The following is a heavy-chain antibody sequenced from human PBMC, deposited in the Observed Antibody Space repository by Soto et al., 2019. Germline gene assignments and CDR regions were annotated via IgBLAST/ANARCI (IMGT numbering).Heavy chain of an antibody. Sequence: ASVKVSCKASGYTFGTNDSAWVRQATGQGLEWMGWMNPNNGNAGFAQQFRGRVTMTRNTSITTAYMELSSLRTDDTAVYYCARRKERSGPYYLDLWGQGTLVTVSS. CDR1: GYTFGTND. V-gene: IGHV1-8*01. J-gene: IGHJ4*02. CDR2: MNPNNGNA. CDR3: ARRKERSGPYYLDL.